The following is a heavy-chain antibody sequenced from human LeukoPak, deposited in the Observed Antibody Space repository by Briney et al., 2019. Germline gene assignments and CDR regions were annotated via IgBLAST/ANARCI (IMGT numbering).Heavy chain of an antibody. V-gene: IGHV3-21*01. J-gene: IGHJ4*02. D-gene: IGHD4-17*01. CDR1: GFTFSSYS. Sequence: PGGSLRLSCAASGFTFSSYSMNWVRQAPGKGLEWVSSISSSSSYIYYADSVKGRLTISRDNAKNSLYLQMNSLRAEDTAVYYCARDRSTTVTTYYGFDYWGQGTLVTVSS. CDR3: ARDRSTTVTTYYGFDY. CDR2: ISSSSSYI.